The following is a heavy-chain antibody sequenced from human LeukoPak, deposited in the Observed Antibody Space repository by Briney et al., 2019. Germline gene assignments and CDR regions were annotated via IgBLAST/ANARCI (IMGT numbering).Heavy chain of an antibody. D-gene: IGHD2-2*01. Sequence: GGSLRLSCAASGFTFSGSAMHWVRQASGKGLEWVGRIRSKANSYATAYAASVKGRFTISRDDSKNTAYQQMNSLRAEDTAVYYCARVGGLGYCSSITCYPSDSWGQGTLVIVSS. V-gene: IGHV3-73*01. CDR3: ARVGGLGYCSSITCYPSDS. J-gene: IGHJ5*01. CDR2: IRSKANSYAT. CDR1: GFTFSGSA.